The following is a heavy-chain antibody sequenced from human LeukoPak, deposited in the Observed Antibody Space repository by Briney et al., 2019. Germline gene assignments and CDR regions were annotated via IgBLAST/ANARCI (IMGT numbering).Heavy chain of an antibody. CDR1: GYTFIGYY. CDR3: ARVGVEATATFDY. D-gene: IGHD1-26*01. J-gene: IGHJ4*02. V-gene: IGHV1-2*02. Sequence: ASVKVSCKASGYTFIGYYIHWVRQVPGQGLEWMGWINANSGGTNYAQKFQGRVTMTRDTSISTAYMELSSLRSDDTAVYFCARVGVEATATFDYWGQGTLVTVSS. CDR2: INANSGGT.